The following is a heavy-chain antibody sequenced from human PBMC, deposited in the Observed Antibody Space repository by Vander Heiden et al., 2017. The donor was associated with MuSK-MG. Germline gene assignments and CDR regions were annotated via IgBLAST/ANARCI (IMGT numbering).Heavy chain of an antibody. CDR2: IYCGDSEA. CDR1: GFSFSNYW. D-gene: IGHD4-17*01. CDR3: ARHYGDYANWFDP. V-gene: IGHV5-51*01. J-gene: IGHJ5*02. Sequence: EVQLVQSGAEGKKPGDSLKISCKGSGFSFSNYWIAWVRQMPGKGLEWMGIIYCGDSEARYSPSFQGQVTFSADKSINTAFLQWDSLKPSDTAMYYCARHYGDYANWFDPWGQGTLGTVSS.